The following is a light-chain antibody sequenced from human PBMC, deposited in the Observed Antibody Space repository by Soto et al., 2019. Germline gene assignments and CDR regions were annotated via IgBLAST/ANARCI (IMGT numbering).Light chain of an antibody. CDR3: CSYVGSTTYV. CDR2: EGS. J-gene: IGLJ1*01. Sequence: HSVLTQPASVSGSPGQSITISCTGSSDDIGRYNQVSWYQQHPGKAPKVMIYEGSQRPSGVSNRFSGSKYGNTASLTISGLQAEDEADYYCCSYVGSTTYVFGSGTKVIVL. V-gene: IGLV2-23*01. CDR1: SDDIGRYNQ.